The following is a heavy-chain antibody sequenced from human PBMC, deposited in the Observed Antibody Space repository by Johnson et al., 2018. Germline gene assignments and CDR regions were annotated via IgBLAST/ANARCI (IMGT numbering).Heavy chain of an antibody. CDR3: AKGGFTYGYHAVEN. CDR2: IKSEKNGGTT. Sequence: VQLVQSGGGLVKPGGSLRLSCAASGFTFSNAWMSWVRQAPGKGLEWVGRIKSEKNGGTTDYAAPVKGRFTISRDDSKNTLYLQMNSLKTEDTAVYYCAKGGFTYGYHAVENWGHGTMVTVSS. J-gene: IGHJ3*02. V-gene: IGHV3-15*01. CDR1: GFTFSNAW. D-gene: IGHD5-18*01.